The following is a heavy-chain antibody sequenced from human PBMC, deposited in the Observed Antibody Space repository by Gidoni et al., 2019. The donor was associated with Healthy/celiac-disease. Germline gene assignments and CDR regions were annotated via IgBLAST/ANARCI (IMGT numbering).Heavy chain of an antibody. J-gene: IGHJ4*02. CDR2: INSKTDGGTT. CDR3: TTDPITMIVVVTINY. V-gene: IGHV3-15*01. CDR1: GFTFSNAW. D-gene: IGHD3-22*01. Sequence: DVELVESGGGLVKPGGYRRLSCAASGFTFSNAWMSWVRPGPGTGLEWVGRINSKTDGGTTYYAAPVKGRFTISSDDSKNTLYLQMNSLKTEDTAVYYCTTDPITMIVVVTINYWGQGTLVTVSS.